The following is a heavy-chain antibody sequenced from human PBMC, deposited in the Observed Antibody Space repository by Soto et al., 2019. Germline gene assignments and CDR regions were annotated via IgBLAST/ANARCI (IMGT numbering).Heavy chain of an antibody. CDR2: IRSRAYGWTT. CDR1: GFTFDDFG. Sequence: GGSLRLSCTASGFTFDDFGMSWFRQAPGQGLEWVGFIRSRAYGWTTEYAASVKGRFTISSDDSKSIAYLQMNSLKTEDTAVYFSSRDPYSGNYYGWFDPWGQGTLVTVSS. D-gene: IGHD1-26*01. CDR3: SRDPYSGNYYGWFDP. J-gene: IGHJ5*02. V-gene: IGHV3-49*03.